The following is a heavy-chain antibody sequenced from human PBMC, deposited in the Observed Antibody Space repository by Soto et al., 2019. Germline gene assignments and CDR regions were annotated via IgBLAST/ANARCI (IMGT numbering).Heavy chain of an antibody. J-gene: IGHJ6*03. CDR1: GFTFSSYG. Sequence: QVQLVESGGGVVQPGRSLRLSCAASGFTFSSYGMHWVRQAPGKGLEWVAVISYDGSDKYYADSVKGRFTISRDNSKNTLYLQMNSLRAEDTVVYYCAKDRRPPSFIVTKPPPFMDVWGKGTAVTVSS. D-gene: IGHD2-15*01. V-gene: IGHV3-30*18. CDR2: ISYDGSDK. CDR3: AKDRRPPSFIVTKPPPFMDV.